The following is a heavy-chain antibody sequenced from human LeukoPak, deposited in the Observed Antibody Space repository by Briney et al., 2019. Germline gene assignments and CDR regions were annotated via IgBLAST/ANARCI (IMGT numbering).Heavy chain of an antibody. CDR2: SYTSGST. CDR1: GSISGDY. D-gene: IGHD2-2*01. J-gene: IGHJ3*02. V-gene: IGHV4-4*09. CDR3: ARQKCTSASCLTKNAFDI. Sequence: SETLSLTCTVAGSISGDYCSWIRHPPGKGREWIGYSYTSGSTNSNPSLESRVTISVDTSTTQFSLDLSSVTAAATAVYYCARQKCTSASCLTKNAFDIWGQGTMVTASS.